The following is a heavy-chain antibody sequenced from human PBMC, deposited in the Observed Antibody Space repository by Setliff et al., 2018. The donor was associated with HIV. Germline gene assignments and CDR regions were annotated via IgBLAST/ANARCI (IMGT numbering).Heavy chain of an antibody. V-gene: IGHV3-48*01. Sequence: GESLKISCAASGFTFSTYSMNWVRQAPGKGLEWVSYISGTSGTMYYADSVKGRFTISRDNAKNSLFLQMKSLTAEDTAVDYCARDWLGAGLDPWGQGTLVTVPS. CDR2: ISGTSGTM. CDR3: ARDWLGAGLDP. D-gene: IGHD6-19*01. J-gene: IGHJ5*02. CDR1: GFTFSTYS.